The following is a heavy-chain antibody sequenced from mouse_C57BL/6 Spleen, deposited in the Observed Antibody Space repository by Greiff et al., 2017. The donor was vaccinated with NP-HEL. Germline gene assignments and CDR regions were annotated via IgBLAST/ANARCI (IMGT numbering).Heavy chain of an antibody. J-gene: IGHJ2*01. D-gene: IGHD3-2*02. V-gene: IGHV14-3*01. CDR3: ARSAQAIDY. CDR2: IDPANGNT. CDR1: GFNIKNNY. Sequence: VQLQQSVAELVRPGASVKLSCTASGFNIKNNYMHWVKQRPEQGLEWIGRIDPANGNTKYAPKFQGKATITADTSYNTAYLQLSSLTSEDTDIYYCARSAQAIDYWGQGTTLTVSS.